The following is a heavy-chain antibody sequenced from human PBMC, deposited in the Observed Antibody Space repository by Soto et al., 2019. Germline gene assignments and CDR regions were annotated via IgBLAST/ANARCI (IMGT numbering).Heavy chain of an antibody. CDR2: IYYSGST. D-gene: IGHD5-12*01. CDR1: GGSVSSGAYY. Sequence: SETLSLTCTVSGGSVSSGAYYWTWTRQRPGKGLEWIGYIYYSGSTYYSPSLKSRLSISLDTSKNQFSLRLSSVTAADTAMYYCARARLRAVYAFDIWGQGTMVTVSS. CDR3: ARARLRAVYAFDI. J-gene: IGHJ3*02. V-gene: IGHV4-31*03.